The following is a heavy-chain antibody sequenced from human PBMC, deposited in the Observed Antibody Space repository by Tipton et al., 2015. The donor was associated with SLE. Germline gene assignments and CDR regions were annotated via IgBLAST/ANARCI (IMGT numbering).Heavy chain of an antibody. D-gene: IGHD2-2*01. CDR2: INHSGST. Sequence: LRLSCAVYGGSFSGYYWSWIRQPPGKGLGWIGEINHSGSTNYNPSLKSRVIISVDTSKNHFSLKLSSVTAADTAVYYCARTAGYQLLFRRWFDLWGQGTLVTVS. CDR1: GGSFSGYY. J-gene: IGHJ5*02. V-gene: IGHV4-34*01. CDR3: ARTAGYQLLFRRWFDL.